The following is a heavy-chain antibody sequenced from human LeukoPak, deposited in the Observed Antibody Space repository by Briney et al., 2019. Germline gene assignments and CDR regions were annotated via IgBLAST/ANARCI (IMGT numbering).Heavy chain of an antibody. D-gene: IGHD3-3*01. V-gene: IGHV4-34*01. CDR1: GGSFSGYY. Sequence: SETLSLTCAVYGGSFSGYYWSWIRQPPGKGLEWIGEINHSGSTNYNPSLKSRVTISVATSKNQFSLKLSSVTAADTAVYYCARARYVLRFLEWWDYWGQGTLVTVSS. J-gene: IGHJ4*02. CDR2: INHSGST. CDR3: ARARYVLRFLEWWDY.